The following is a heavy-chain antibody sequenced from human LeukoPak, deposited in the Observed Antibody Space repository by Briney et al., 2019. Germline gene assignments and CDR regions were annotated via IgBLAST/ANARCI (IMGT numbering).Heavy chain of an antibody. D-gene: IGHD4-17*01. J-gene: IGHJ4*02. CDR2: INHSGST. CDR1: GGSFSGYY. CDR3: ARGYGDYAGLFDY. V-gene: IGHV4-34*01. Sequence: PSETLSLTCAVYGGSFSGYYWSWIRQPPGKGLEWIGEINHSGSTNYNPSLKSRVTISVDTSKNQFSLKLSSVTAADTAVYYCARGYGDYAGLFDYWGQGTLVTVSS.